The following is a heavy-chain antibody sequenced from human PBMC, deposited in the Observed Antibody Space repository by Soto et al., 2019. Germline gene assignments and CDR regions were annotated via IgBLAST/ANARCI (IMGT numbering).Heavy chain of an antibody. V-gene: IGHV4-34*01. J-gene: IGHJ6*02. CDR3: ARVHYDLWSGYYFRPPRQDV. D-gene: IGHD3-3*01. Sequence: SLTCAVYGGSFSGYYWSWIRQPPGEGLEWIGEINHSGSTNYNPSLKSRVTISVDTSKNQFSLKLSSVTAADTAVYYCARVHYDLWSGYYFRPPRQDVWGQGTTVIVSS. CDR2: INHSGST. CDR1: GGSFSGYY.